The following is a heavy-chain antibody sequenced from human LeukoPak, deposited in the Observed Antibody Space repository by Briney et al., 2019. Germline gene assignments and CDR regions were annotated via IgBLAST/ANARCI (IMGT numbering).Heavy chain of an antibody. CDR3: ARRGSGWTEYNWFDP. CDR1: GGTFSSYA. D-gene: IGHD6-19*01. CDR2: IIPIFGTA. J-gene: IGHJ5*02. Sequence: SVKVSCKASGGTFSSYAISWVRQAPGQGLEWMGGIIPIFGTANYAQKFQGRVTITADESTSTAYVELSSLRSEDTAVYYCARRGSGWTEYNWFDPWGQGTLVTVSS. V-gene: IGHV1-69*13.